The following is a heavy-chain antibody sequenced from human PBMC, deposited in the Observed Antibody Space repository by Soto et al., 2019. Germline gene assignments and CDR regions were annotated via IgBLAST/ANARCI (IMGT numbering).Heavy chain of an antibody. J-gene: IGHJ4*02. CDR2: TRNKASSYTT. CDR1: GFSFSDYY. Sequence: EVQLVESGGGLVQPGGSLRLSCAASGFSFSDYYINWVRQAPGKGLEWVGRTRNKASSYTTDYAAVVKGRFTISRDDSKNLIYLQMNSLKTEDTAVYYCAREGSSSGPDYEYWGEGTLVTVSS. CDR3: AREGSSSGPDYEY. V-gene: IGHV3-72*01. D-gene: IGHD3-22*01.